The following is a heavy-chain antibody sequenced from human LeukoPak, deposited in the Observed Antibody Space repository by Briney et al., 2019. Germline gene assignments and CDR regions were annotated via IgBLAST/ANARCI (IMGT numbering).Heavy chain of an antibody. V-gene: IGHV1-18*01. CDR2: ISAYNGNT. CDR3: ARDLGYCTGGVCPNWFDP. Sequence: GAPVKVSCKASGYTFTSYGISWVRQAPGQGLEWMGWISAYNGNTNYAQKLQGRVTMTTDTSTSTAYMELRSLRSDDTAVYYCARDLGYCTGGVCPNWFDPWGQGTLVTVSS. J-gene: IGHJ5*02. D-gene: IGHD2-8*02. CDR1: GYTFTSYG.